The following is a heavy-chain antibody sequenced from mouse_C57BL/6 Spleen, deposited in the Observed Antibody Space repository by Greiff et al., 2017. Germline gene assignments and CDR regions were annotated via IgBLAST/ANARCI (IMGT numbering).Heavy chain of an antibody. CDR3: GGGGYDYEEYYAMDY. V-gene: IGHV1-72*01. J-gene: IGHJ4*01. CDR1: GYTFTSYW. CDR2: IDPNSGGT. D-gene: IGHD2-4*01. Sequence: QSCKASGYTFTSYWMHWVKQRPGRGLEWIGRIDPNSGGTKYNEKFKSKATLTVDKPSSTAYMQLSSLTSEDSAVYYCGGGGYDYEEYYAMDYWGQGTSVTVSS.